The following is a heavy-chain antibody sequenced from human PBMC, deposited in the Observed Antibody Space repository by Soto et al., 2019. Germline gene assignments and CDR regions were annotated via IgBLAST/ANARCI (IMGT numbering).Heavy chain of an antibody. CDR1: GGTFSSYA. CDR2: IIPIFGTA. CDR3: ARGWSPTTSPSSGKYNWFDP. J-gene: IGHJ5*02. D-gene: IGHD6-19*01. V-gene: IGHV1-69*13. Sequence: ASVKVSCKASGGTFSSYAISWVRQAPGQGLEWMGGIIPIFGTANYAQKFQGRVTITADESTSTAYMELSSLRSEDTAVYYCARGWSPTTSPSSGKYNWFDPWGQETLVTVSS.